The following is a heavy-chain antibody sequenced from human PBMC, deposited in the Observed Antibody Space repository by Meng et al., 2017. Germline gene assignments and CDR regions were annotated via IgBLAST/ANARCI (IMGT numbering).Heavy chain of an antibody. V-gene: IGHV3-21*01. Sequence: GESLKISCAASGFTFSSYSMNWVRQAPGKGLEWVSSISSSSYIYYADSVKGRFTVSRDNAKNSLYLQMNSLRAEDTAVYYCARTQSPNYYDSSGYPKHNFFDYWGQGTLVTVSS. D-gene: IGHD3-22*01. CDR3: ARTQSPNYYDSSGYPKHNFFDY. CDR1: GFTFSSYS. CDR2: ISSSSYI. J-gene: IGHJ4*02.